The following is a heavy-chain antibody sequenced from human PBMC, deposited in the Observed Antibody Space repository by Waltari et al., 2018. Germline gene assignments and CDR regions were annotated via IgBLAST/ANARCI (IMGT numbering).Heavy chain of an antibody. CDR3: ARIRYCGGGTCYTDAFDI. CDR1: GYTFTNYG. V-gene: IGHV1-18*01. D-gene: IGHD2-15*01. CDR2: VSANNGNL. Sequence: QVQLVQSAAAVKKPGASVKVSCTASGYTFTNYGISWVRRAPGQGLGGMGWVSANNGNLNYAQKFEGRVTLTTDTSTSTAYMDLRSLRSDDTAVYYCARIRYCGGGTCYTDAFDIWGQGTMVTVSS. J-gene: IGHJ3*02.